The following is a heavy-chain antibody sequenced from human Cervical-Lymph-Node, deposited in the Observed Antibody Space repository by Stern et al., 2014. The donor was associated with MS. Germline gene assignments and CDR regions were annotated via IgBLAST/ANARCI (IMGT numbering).Heavy chain of an antibody. CDR3: TREAIGHSGTFDF. Sequence: QVQLVQSGAEVKKPGSLVKVSCRASGGTFGSFGVNWVRQAPGQGLEWMGGIIPIFGTATYAQRLQGRVTITANDSTTTVYMERNSLTSDDTAVYFCTREAIGHSGTFDFWGQGTLVTVSS. CDR1: GGTFGSFG. CDR2: IIPIFGTA. D-gene: IGHD5-12*01. V-gene: IGHV1-69*01. J-gene: IGHJ4*02.